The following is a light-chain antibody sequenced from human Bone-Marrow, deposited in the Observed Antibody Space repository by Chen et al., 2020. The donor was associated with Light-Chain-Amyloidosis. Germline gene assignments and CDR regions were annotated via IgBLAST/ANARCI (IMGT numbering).Light chain of an antibody. Sequence: QSALTQPASVSGSPAQSITISCPGTSSDIDGYNCVFWYQQHPGKVPKVIIYNVNNRPSGVANRVSSSKSGNTATLTIAGLQAEDEADYYCSSHTSSDTWVFGGGTKLTVL. CDR2: NVN. CDR1: SSDIDGYNC. V-gene: IGLV2-14*01. J-gene: IGLJ3*02. CDR3: SSHTSSDTWV.